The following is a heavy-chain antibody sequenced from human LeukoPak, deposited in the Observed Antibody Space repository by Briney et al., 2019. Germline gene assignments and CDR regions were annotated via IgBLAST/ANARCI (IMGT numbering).Heavy chain of an antibody. V-gene: IGHV1-2*06. CDR2: INPNNGGT. D-gene: IGHD6-6*01. J-gene: IGHJ4*02. Sequence: ASVEVSCKASGYTFTCYYMHWVRQAPGQGLEWMGRINPNNGGTNYAQKFQGRVTMTGDTSISTAYMELSSLRSDDTAVYYCAKIAARDTGEGYWGQGTLVTVSS. CDR1: GYTFTCYY. CDR3: AKIAARDTGEGY.